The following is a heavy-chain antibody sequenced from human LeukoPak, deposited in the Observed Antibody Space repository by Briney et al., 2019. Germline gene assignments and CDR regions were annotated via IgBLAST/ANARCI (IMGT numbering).Heavy chain of an antibody. Sequence: PGGSLRLSCAASGFTFDDYAMHWVRQAPGKGLEWVSGISWNSGSIGYADSVKGRFTISRDNAKNTLYLQMNSLRAEDTAVYYCARRRGSDILTGYYRGAPLTGWGQGTLVTVSS. V-gene: IGHV3-9*01. D-gene: IGHD3-9*01. CDR3: ARRRGSDILTGYYRGAPLTG. CDR2: ISWNSGSI. CDR1: GFTFDDYA. J-gene: IGHJ4*02.